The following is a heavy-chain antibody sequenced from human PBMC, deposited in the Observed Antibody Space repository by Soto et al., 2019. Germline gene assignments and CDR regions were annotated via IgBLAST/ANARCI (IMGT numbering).Heavy chain of an antibody. J-gene: IGHJ4*02. CDR1: GWTFSRFA. V-gene: IGHV3-23*01. CDR2: ISETGGST. CDR3: AKEIPSYYDTSGYHYYFDY. Sequence: PGESRRLSCAASGWTFSRFAMSWVRHAPGKGLEWVAAISETGGSTYYADSVKGRFTISRDNSKNTVCLQMNSLRVEDTAIYYCAKEIPSYYDTSGYHYYFDYWGQGTLVTVSS. D-gene: IGHD3-22*01.